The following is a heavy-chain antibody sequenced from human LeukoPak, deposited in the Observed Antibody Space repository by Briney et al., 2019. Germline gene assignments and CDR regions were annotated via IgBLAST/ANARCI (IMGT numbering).Heavy chain of an antibody. J-gene: IGHJ5*02. V-gene: IGHV4-4*07. CDR2: IYTSGST. CDR1: GGSISSYY. Sequence: PSETLSLTCTVSGGSISSYYWSWIRQPAGKGLEWIGRIYTSGSTNYNPSLKSRFTMSVDTSKNQFSLKLSSVTAADTAVYYCARDSITMVRGPNWFDPWGQGTLVTVSS. CDR3: ARDSITMVRGPNWFDP. D-gene: IGHD3-10*01.